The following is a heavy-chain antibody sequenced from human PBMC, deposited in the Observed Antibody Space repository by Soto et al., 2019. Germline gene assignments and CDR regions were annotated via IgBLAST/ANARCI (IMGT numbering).Heavy chain of an antibody. V-gene: IGHV3-9*02. J-gene: IGHJ6*02. Sequence: GGSLRLSCVASAFSSHHHAIHWVRQGPGKGLEWVSGIHWNNGATGYADSVKGRFTIFKDNVKNSVYLQMNSLRTDDTAFYYCTEDILPGGADVWGQGTTVTVSS. CDR1: AFSSHHHA. D-gene: IGHD3-16*01. CDR2: IHWNNGAT. CDR3: TEDILPGGADV.